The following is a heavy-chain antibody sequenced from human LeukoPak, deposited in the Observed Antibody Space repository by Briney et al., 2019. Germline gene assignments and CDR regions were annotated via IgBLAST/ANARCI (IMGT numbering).Heavy chain of an antibody. Sequence: ASVKVSCKASGYTFTSYGISWVRQAPGQGLEWMGWISAYNGNTNYAQKLQGRVTMTTDTSTSTAYMELRSLRSDDTAVYYCARAGGPHSAYYYYYYYMDVWGKGTTVTVSS. CDR2: ISAYNGNT. V-gene: IGHV1-18*01. J-gene: IGHJ6*03. CDR1: GYTFTSYG. CDR3: ARAGGPHSAYYYYYYYMDV. D-gene: IGHD1-14*01.